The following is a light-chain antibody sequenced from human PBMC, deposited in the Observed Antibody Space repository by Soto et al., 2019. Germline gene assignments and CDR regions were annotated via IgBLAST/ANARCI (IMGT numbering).Light chain of an antibody. V-gene: IGKV3-15*01. CDR2: GAS. CDR3: QQYNNWPYT. Sequence: ELVMTQSPSTLSVSPGETATLSCRASQSVSSNLAWYQQKPGQAPSLLIYGASTRATGIPARFSGSGSGTEFTLTISSLQSEDFAVYYCQQYNNWPYTFGQGTKLEIK. J-gene: IGKJ2*01. CDR1: QSVSSN.